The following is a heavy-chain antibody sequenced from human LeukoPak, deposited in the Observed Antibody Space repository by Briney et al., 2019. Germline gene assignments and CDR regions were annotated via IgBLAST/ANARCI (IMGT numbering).Heavy chain of an antibody. Sequence: AAVQESFKASGYTFIGYYMHGVRPPPGQGVEWMGWINPNSGGAKYAEKFKGRVTMTMDTSISTAYMELSRLRSDDTAVYYCARTTYYYFWSGYYRGFDPWGQGTLVTVSS. J-gene: IGHJ5*02. CDR2: INPNSGGA. CDR3: ARTTYYYFWSGYYRGFDP. D-gene: IGHD3-3*01. CDR1: GYTFIGYY. V-gene: IGHV1-2*02.